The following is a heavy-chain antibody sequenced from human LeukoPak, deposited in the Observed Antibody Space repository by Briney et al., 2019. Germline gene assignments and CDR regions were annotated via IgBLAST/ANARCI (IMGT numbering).Heavy chain of an antibody. D-gene: IGHD3-10*01. J-gene: IGHJ4*02. V-gene: IGHV1-18*01. CDR3: ARQVDSTMALPDY. Sequence: ASVKVSCKASGYTFACYVVTWVRQAPGQGLEWMGLISAYNGNTNYARKFQGRVTMTTDTSMSTAYMELRSLRSDDTAVYYCARQVDSTMALPDYWGQGTLVAVSS. CDR2: ISAYNGNT. CDR1: GYTFACYV.